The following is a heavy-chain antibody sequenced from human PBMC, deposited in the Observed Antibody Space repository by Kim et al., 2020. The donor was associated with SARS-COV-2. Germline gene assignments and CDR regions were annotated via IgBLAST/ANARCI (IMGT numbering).Heavy chain of an antibody. CDR3: AKVGATRIYYYYGMDV. D-gene: IGHD1-26*01. V-gene: IGHV3-23*01. Sequence: VKGLFTISRDHSKNTLYLQMNSLRAEDTAVYYCAKVGATRIYYYYGMDVWGQGTTATVSS. J-gene: IGHJ6*02.